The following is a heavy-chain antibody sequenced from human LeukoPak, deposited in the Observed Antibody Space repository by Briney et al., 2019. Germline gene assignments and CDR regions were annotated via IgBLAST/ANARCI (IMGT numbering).Heavy chain of an antibody. Sequence: PGRSLRLSCAASGFTFSSYGMHWVRQAPGKGLEWVAVISYDGSNKYYADSVKGRFTISRDNSKNTLYLQMNSLRAEDTAVYYCAKDARYYYGSSIDPWGQGTLVTVSS. V-gene: IGHV3-30*18. D-gene: IGHD3-22*01. CDR1: GFTFSSYG. J-gene: IGHJ5*02. CDR3: AKDARYYYGSSIDP. CDR2: ISYDGSNK.